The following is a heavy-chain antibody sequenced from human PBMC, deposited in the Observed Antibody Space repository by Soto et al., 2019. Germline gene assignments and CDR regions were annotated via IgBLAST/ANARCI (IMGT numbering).Heavy chain of an antibody. CDR3: ACSIAAADAGSPGWYYYYGMDV. D-gene: IGHD6-13*01. CDR1: GYTITRYY. V-gene: IGHV1-46*01. J-gene: IGHJ6*02. Sequence: GASVKVSCKASGYTITRYYMHWVRQAPGQVLELMGIINPSGGSTSYAQKFQGRVTMTRDTSTSTVYMELSSLRSEDTAVYYCACSIAAADAGSPGWYYYYGMDVWGQGTTVTVSS. CDR2: INPSGGST.